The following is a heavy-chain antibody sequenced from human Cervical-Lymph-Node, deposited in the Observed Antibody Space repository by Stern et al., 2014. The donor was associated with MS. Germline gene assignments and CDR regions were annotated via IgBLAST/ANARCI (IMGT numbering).Heavy chain of an antibody. Sequence: QVQLQESGPGLVKPSETLSLTCTVSGGSISSYYWSWIRQPAGKGLEWIGRIYTSGSTNYNPSLKSRVTLAVDTSKNQFSLKLSSVTAADTAVYYCARGRNYYDSSYGMDVWGQGTTVTVSS. D-gene: IGHD3-22*01. CDR2: IYTSGST. CDR1: GGSISSYY. CDR3: ARGRNYYDSSYGMDV. J-gene: IGHJ6*02. V-gene: IGHV4-4*07.